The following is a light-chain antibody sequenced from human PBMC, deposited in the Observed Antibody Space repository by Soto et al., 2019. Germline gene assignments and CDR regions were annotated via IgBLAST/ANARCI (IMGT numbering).Light chain of an antibody. Sequence: DIQMTQSPSSLSASVGDRVTISCRTSQSIDTYLNWYQQKPGKAPKFLLYTTSSLQSGVPSRFSASGSGTDFTLTINSLQPEEFATYYCQQTYTSPLTFGGGTKVEI. CDR3: QQTYTSPLT. CDR1: QSIDTY. J-gene: IGKJ4*01. V-gene: IGKV1-39*01. CDR2: TTS.